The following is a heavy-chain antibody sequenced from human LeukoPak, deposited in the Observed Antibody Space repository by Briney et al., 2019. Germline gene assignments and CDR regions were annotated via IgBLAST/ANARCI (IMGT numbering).Heavy chain of an antibody. J-gene: IGHJ4*02. CDR3: ARDDYCSGGSCPLGY. CDR2: IYSRGTT. V-gene: IGHV4-4*07. D-gene: IGHD2-15*01. CDR1: GGSITSYY. Sequence: SETLSLTCTVSGGSITSYYWSWIRQPAGQGLEWIGRIYSRGTTNYNPSLKSRVTISVDKSKDQFSLNLSSVTAADTAVYYCARDDYCSGGSCPLGYWGQGTLVTVSS.